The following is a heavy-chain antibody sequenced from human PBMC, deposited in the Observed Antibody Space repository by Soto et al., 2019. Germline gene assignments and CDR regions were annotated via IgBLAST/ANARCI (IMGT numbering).Heavy chain of an antibody. CDR3: ASVSPSFCVGGTCYPLDRYFYL. CDR1: GVTFSTSG. D-gene: IGHD2-21*01. Sequence: QVQLVQSGAEVKKPGSSLKVSCKTSGVTFSTSGISWVRQGPGQGLEWMGGIIPLFGTPKYARKFQGRDSSTPADSATPTYPELSRLTPDHTAVWSGASVSPSFCVGGTCYPLDRYFYLWGQGSQVVVSS. CDR2: IIPLFGTP. V-gene: IGHV1-69*01. J-gene: IGHJ1*01.